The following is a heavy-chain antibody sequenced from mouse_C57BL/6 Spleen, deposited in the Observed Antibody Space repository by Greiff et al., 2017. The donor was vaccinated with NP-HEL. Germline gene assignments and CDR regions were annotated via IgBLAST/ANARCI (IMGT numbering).Heavy chain of an antibody. CDR2: IDPENGDT. D-gene: IGHD1-1*01. CDR1: GFNIKDDY. CDR3: TTFTTVVEGY. J-gene: IGHJ2*01. V-gene: IGHV14-4*01. Sequence: VQLQQSGAELVRPGASVKLSCSASGFNIKDDYMHWVKQRPEQGLEWIGWIDPENGDTEYASKFQGKATITADTSSNTAYLQLSSLTSEDTAVYYCTTFTTVVEGYWGQGTTLTVSS.